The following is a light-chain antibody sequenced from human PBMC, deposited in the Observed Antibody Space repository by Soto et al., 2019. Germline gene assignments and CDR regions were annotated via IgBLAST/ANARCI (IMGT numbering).Light chain of an antibody. J-gene: IGKJ4*01. V-gene: IGKV3-15*01. CDR2: DTS. CDR1: QSIDDK. CDR3: QPYNNWPLT. Sequence: IVLTQSPATLSVSPGERATLSCRAGQSIDDKLAWYQQRPGQAPRLLIYDTSTRATGVPTRFSGSRSGAEFTLTINSLQSEDFAVYYCQPYNNWPLTFGGGTKV.